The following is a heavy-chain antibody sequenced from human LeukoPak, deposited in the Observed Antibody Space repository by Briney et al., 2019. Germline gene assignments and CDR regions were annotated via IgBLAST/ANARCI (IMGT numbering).Heavy chain of an antibody. CDR1: GGSISSSSYY. D-gene: IGHD1-26*01. CDR3: ARFNSGSYQHYFDY. CDR2: IYYSGST. V-gene: IGHV4-39*07. Sequence: PSGTLSLTCTVSGGSISSSSYYWGWIRQPPGKGLEWIGSIYYSGSTYYNPSLKSRVTISVDTSKNQFSLKLSSVTAADTAVYYCARFNSGSYQHYFDYWGQGTLVTVSS. J-gene: IGHJ4*02.